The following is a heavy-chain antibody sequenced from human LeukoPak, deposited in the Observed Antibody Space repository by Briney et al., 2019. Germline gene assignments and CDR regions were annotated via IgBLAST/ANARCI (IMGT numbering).Heavy chain of an antibody. Sequence: GGSLRLSCAASGFTFNSYAMSWVRQAPGKGLEWVSAISGSGGSTYYADSVKGRFTISRDNSKNTLYLQMNSLRAEDTAVYYCAKAPVGATIYYYYMDVWGKGTTVTVSS. CDR2: ISGSGGST. J-gene: IGHJ6*03. V-gene: IGHV3-23*01. D-gene: IGHD1-26*01. CDR3: AKAPVGATIYYYYMDV. CDR1: GFTFNSYA.